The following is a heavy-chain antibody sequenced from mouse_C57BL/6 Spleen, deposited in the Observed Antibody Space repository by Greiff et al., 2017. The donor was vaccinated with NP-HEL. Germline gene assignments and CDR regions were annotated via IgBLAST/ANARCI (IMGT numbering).Heavy chain of an antibody. J-gene: IGHJ2*01. CDR2: INYDGSST. CDR1: GFTFSDYY. D-gene: IGHD4-1*02. Sequence: EVQLVESEGGLVQPGSSMKLSCTASGFTFSDYYMAWVRQVPEKGLEWVANINYDGSSTYYLDSLKSRFIISRDNAKNILYLQMSSLKSEDKATYYCARVNWDYFDYWGQGTTLTVSS. V-gene: IGHV5-16*01. CDR3: ARVNWDYFDY.